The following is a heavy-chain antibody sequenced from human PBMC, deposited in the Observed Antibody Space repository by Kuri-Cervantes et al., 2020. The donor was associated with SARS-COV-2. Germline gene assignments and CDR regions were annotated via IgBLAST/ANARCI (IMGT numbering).Heavy chain of an antibody. V-gene: IGHV4-4*07. CDR1: GDSIVNYY. D-gene: IGHD3-3*01. J-gene: IGHJ3*02. Sequence: SCIVSGDSIVNYYWNWIRQAPGKGLEWIGRIYTSGSTNYNPSLKSRVTMSVDTSKNQFSLKLSSVTAADTAVYYCAREWGYDFWSGYYRTHAFDIWGQGTMVTVSS. CDR3: AREWGYDFWSGYYRTHAFDI. CDR2: IYTSGST.